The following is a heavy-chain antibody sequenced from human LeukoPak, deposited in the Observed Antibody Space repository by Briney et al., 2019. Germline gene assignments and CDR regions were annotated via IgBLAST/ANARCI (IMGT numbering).Heavy chain of an antibody. D-gene: IGHD2/OR15-2a*01. J-gene: IGHJ4*02. V-gene: IGHV4-39*02. Sequence: SETLSLTCTVSGGSISSSSYYWGWIRQPPGKGLEWIGSIYYSGSTYCNPGSTFYNPSLKSRVTISVDTSNNHFSLKLRSVTAADTAVYYCGRLVPLNCNGSAYTDYWGQGTLVTVSS. CDR1: GGSISSSSYY. CDR2: IYYSGST. CDR3: GRLVPLNCNGSAYTDY.